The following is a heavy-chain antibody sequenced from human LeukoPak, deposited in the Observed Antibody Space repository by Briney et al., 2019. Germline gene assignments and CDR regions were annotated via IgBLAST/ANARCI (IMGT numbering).Heavy chain of an antibody. CDR2: INPNSGGT. V-gene: IGHV1-2*02. J-gene: IGHJ3*02. CDR1: GYTFTGYY. D-gene: IGHD2-21*01. Sequence: ASVKVSCKASGYTFTGYYMHWVRQAPGQGLEWMGWINPNSGGTNYAQKFQGRVTMTRDTSISTAYMELSRLRSDDTAVYYCARDFGIGYDIVVFDIWGQGTMVTVSS. CDR3: ARDFGIGYDIVVFDI.